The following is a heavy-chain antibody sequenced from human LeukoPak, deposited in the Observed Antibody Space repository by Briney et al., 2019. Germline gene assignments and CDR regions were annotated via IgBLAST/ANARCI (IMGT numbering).Heavy chain of an antibody. D-gene: IGHD6-6*01. CDR1: GFTISYNY. CDR3: ARDIPVDSRSSVPKPVRDS. CDR2: VYSNTSA. Sequence: GGSLRLSCAASGFTISYNYMSWVRQAPGKGLQWVSVVYSNTSAYYADSVKGRFTISRHNSKNTLYLQMTSLRAEDTAVYYCARDIPVDSRSSVPKPVRDSWGQGTLVTVSS. J-gene: IGHJ5*02. V-gene: IGHV3-53*04.